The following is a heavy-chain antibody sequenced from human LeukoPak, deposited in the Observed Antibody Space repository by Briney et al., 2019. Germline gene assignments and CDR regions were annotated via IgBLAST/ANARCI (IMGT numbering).Heavy chain of an antibody. J-gene: IGHJ5*02. CDR2: ISGSGGST. V-gene: IGHV3-23*01. D-gene: IGHD6-13*01. CDR3: AKARIAAASNWFDP. Sequence: GGSLRLSCAASGFTFSSYAMSWVRQAPGKGLEWVSAISGSGGSTYYADSVKGRFTISRDNFENTLYLQMNSLRAEETAVYYCAKARIAAASNWFDPWGQGTLVTVSS. CDR1: GFTFSSYA.